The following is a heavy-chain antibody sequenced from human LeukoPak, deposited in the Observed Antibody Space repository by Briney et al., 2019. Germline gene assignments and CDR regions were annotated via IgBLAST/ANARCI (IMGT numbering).Heavy chain of an antibody. CDR2: IYHSGST. D-gene: IGHD6-13*01. V-gene: IGHV4-59*01. CDR1: GDSISSYY. Sequence: SETLSLTCTVSGDSISSYYWSWIRQPPGKGLEWIGYIYHSGSTNCNPSLKSRATISEDTPKNQFSLKLASVTAADTAVYYCATGYSSTWYYFDYWGQGTLVTVSS. CDR3: ATGYSSTWYYFDY. J-gene: IGHJ4*02.